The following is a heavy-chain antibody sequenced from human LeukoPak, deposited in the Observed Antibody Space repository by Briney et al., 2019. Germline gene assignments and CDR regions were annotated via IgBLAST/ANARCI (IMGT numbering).Heavy chain of an antibody. CDR2: IRYDGSNK. CDR3: AKAGNVAYSYARRGAFDI. Sequence: PGGSLRLSCAASGFTFSSYGMHWVRQAPGKGLEWVAFIRYDGSNKYYADSVKGRFTISRDNSKNTLYLQMNSLRAEDTAVYYCAKAGNVAYSYARRGAFDIWGQGTVVTVSS. D-gene: IGHD5-18*01. V-gene: IGHV3-30*02. CDR1: GFTFSSYG. J-gene: IGHJ3*02.